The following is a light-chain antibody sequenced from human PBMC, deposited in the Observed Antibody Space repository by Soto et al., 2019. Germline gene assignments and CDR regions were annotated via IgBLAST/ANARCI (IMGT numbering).Light chain of an antibody. J-gene: IGKJ3*01. CDR1: QSISSM. Sequence: DIQMTQSPSTLSASVGDRVTITCRASQSISSMLAWYQQKPGKAPKLLIYDASSLESGVPSRFSGSGSGTEFTRTVSSLQPDDFATYYDLQYNSYLFTFGPGTKVDPK. CDR3: LQYNSYLFT. V-gene: IGKV1-5*01. CDR2: DAS.